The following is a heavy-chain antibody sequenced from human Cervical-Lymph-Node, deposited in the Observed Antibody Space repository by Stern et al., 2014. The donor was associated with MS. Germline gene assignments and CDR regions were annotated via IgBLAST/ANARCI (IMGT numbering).Heavy chain of an antibody. CDR3: ARGYGGYGALDF. J-gene: IGHJ3*01. CDR2: IYNSGSA. V-gene: IGHV4-31*03. D-gene: IGHD4-17*01. CDR1: GASISTGGYY. Sequence: QVQLVESCPGLVKPSQTLSLTCTVSGASISTGGYYWSWIRQHPGKGLEWIGYIYNSGSAFHTPSLKSRLTISVDTSKNQLSLKLNSVTAADTAVYYCARGYGGYGALDFWGQGTMVTVSS.